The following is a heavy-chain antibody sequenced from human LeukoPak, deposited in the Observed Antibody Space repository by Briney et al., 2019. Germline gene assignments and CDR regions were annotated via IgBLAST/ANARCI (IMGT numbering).Heavy chain of an antibody. D-gene: IGHD6-19*01. CDR2: ISSSGSTI. CDR1: GFTFSDYY. Sequence: GGSLRLSCAASGFTFSDYYMSWIRQAAGKGLEWVSYISSSGSTIYYADSVKGRFTISRDNAKNSLYLQMNSLRAEDTAAYYCARDLGQWLVEGLDYWGQGTLVTVSS. J-gene: IGHJ4*02. V-gene: IGHV3-11*01. CDR3: ARDLGQWLVEGLDY.